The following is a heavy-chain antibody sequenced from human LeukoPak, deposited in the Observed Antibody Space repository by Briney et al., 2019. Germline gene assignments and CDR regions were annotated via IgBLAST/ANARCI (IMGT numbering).Heavy chain of an antibody. CDR1: GFTFSSYA. CDR2: ISGSGGST. D-gene: IGHD2-2*01. V-gene: IGHV3-23*01. CDR3: AKGTSGLDY. Sequence: PGGSLRLFCAASGFTFSSYAMSWVRQAPGKGLEWVSAISGSGGSTYYADSVKGRFTISRDNAKNSLYLQMNSLRAEDTALYYCAKGTSGLDYWGQGTLVTVSS. J-gene: IGHJ4*02.